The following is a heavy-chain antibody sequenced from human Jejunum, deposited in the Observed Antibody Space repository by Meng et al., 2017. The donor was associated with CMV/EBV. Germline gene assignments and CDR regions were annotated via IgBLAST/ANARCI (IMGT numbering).Heavy chain of an antibody. V-gene: IGHV3-23*01. CDR3: AKQLSRGYYSYGMDV. J-gene: IGHJ6*02. CDR2: VSGSGKNT. Sequence: GFTFTNYAMVWVRQAPGKRLEWVSGVSGSGKNTYYADSVKGRFTDSRDNSKSTLYLQMNSLRDEDTAVYYCAKQLSRGYYSYGMDVWGQGTTVTVSS. CDR1: GFTFTNYA. D-gene: IGHD1-1*01.